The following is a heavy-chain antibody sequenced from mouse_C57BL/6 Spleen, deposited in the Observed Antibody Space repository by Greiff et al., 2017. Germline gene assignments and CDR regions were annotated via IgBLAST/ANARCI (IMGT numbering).Heavy chain of an antibody. CDR3: ARVRDYDYDDWYFDV. Sequence: QVQLQQSGAELARPGASVKLSCKASGYTFTSYGISWVKQRTGQGLEWIGEIYPRSGNTYYNEKLKGKATLTADKAASTADMELRSRTSEDSAFYSCARVRDYDYDDWYFDVWGTGTTVTVSS. V-gene: IGHV1-81*01. D-gene: IGHD2-4*01. J-gene: IGHJ1*03. CDR2: IYPRSGNT. CDR1: GYTFTSYG.